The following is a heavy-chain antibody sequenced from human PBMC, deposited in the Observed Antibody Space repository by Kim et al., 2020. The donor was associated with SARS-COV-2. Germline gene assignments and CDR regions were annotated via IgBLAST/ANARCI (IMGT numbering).Heavy chain of an antibody. Sequence: SETLSLTCTVSGGSISSSSYYWGWIRQPPGKGLEWIGSIYYSGSTYYNPSLKSRVTISVDTSKNQFSLKLSYVTAADTAVYYCAGHDYGDPPPAYWGQGTLVTVSS. CDR1: GGSISSSSYY. CDR2: IYYSGST. V-gene: IGHV4-39*01. CDR3: AGHDYGDPPPAY. D-gene: IGHD4-17*01. J-gene: IGHJ4*02.